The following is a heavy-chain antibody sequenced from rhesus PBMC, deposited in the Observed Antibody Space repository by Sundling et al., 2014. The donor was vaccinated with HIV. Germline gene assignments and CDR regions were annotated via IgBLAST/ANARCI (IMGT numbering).Heavy chain of an antibody. D-gene: IGHD3-16*01. CDR3: ARDSGSYYYSHFGVDY. V-gene: IGHV3-103*01. Sequence: EVQLVETGGGLVQSGGSLKLSCAASGFTFSSYGMTWIRQAPGKGLEWVSTINSGGDNTYYADSLKGRFTISRDNSKNTLSLQMNSLRPEDSAVYYCARDSGSYYYSHFGVDYWGQGVLVTVSS. J-gene: IGHJ4*01. CDR2: INSGGDNT. CDR1: GFTFSSYG.